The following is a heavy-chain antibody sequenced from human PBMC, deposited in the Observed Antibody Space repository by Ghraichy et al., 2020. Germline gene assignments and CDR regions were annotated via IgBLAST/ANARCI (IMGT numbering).Heavy chain of an antibody. J-gene: IGHJ3*02. CDR1: GGSINNHF. CDR3: AGARGPWDAFDI. D-gene: IGHD3/OR15-3a*01. V-gene: IGHV4-59*11. Sequence: SETLSLTCTVSGGSINNHFWSFIRQSPTRGLEWIGYIYYSGSTKYHPSLRSRVTLSVDTSKNQFSLRLTSVTAADTAVYYCAGARGPWDAFDIWGQGTVVAVSS. CDR2: IYYSGST.